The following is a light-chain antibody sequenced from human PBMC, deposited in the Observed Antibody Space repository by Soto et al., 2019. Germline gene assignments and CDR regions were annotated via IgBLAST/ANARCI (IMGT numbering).Light chain of an antibody. Sequence: EIVLTQSPATLSLSPGERATLSCRASQSVSGYLVWYQQKPGQAPRLLIYDAFNRATGIPARFSGSGSGTDFTFTISSREPEDFAVYYCQQHSNRPLTFGGGTKVEIQ. CDR2: DAF. V-gene: IGKV3-11*01. J-gene: IGKJ4*01. CDR1: QSVSGY. CDR3: QQHSNRPLT.